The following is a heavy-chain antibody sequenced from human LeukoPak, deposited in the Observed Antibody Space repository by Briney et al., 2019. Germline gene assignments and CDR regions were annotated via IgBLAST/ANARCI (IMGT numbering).Heavy chain of an antibody. CDR2: IYYSGST. CDR1: GGSISSGGYS. Sequence: PSETLSLTCAVSGGSISSGGYSWSWIRQPPGKGLEWIGYIYYSGSTYYNPSLKSRVTISVDTSKNQFSLKLSSVTAADTAVYYCARESADLEWLTYRHNWFDPWGQGTLVTVSS. J-gene: IGHJ5*02. V-gene: IGHV4-31*11. CDR3: ARESADLEWLTYRHNWFDP. D-gene: IGHD3-3*01.